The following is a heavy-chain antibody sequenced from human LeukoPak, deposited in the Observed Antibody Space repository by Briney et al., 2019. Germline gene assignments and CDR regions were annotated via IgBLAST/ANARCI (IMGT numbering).Heavy chain of an antibody. CDR2: ISSSSTI. Sequence: GGSLRLSCAASGFIFSSYSMNWVRQAPGKGLEWVSYISSSSTIYYADSVKGRFTISRDNAKNSLYLQMNSLRAEDTAVYYCARGPYYDILTVDYWGQGTLVTVSS. CDR3: ARGPYYDILTVDY. V-gene: IGHV3-48*04. D-gene: IGHD3-9*01. CDR1: GFIFSSYS. J-gene: IGHJ4*02.